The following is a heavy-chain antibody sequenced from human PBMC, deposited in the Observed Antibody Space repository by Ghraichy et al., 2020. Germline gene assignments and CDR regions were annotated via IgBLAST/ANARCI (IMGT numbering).Heavy chain of an antibody. CDR2: INWNGGST. Sequence: GGSLRLSCAASGFTFDDYGMSWVRQAPGKGLEWVSGINWNGGSTGYADSVKGRFTISRDNAKNSLYLQMNSLRAEDTALYHCARGAWFGELLAHDYWGQGTLVTVSS. J-gene: IGHJ4*02. CDR1: GFTFDDYG. D-gene: IGHD3-10*01. V-gene: IGHV3-20*01. CDR3: ARGAWFGELLAHDY.